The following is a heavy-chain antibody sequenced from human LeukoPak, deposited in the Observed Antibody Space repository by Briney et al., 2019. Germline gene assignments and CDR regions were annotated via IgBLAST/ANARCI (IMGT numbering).Heavy chain of an antibody. CDR3: AREDDSSGFDY. CDR2: INHSGST. Sequence: GSLRLSCAASGFTFSIYEMNWVRQAPGKGLEWVGEINHSGSTNYNPSLKSRVTISVDTSKNQFSLKLSSVTAADTAVYYCAREDDSSGFDYWGQGTLVTVSS. J-gene: IGHJ4*02. D-gene: IGHD3-22*01. V-gene: IGHV4-34*01. CDR1: GFTFSIYE.